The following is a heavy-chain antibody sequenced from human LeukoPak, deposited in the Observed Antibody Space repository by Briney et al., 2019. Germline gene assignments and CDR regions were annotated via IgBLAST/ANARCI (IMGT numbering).Heavy chain of an antibody. CDR2: ICGSGRSK. CDR3: AKDLGYSGYDPLDY. Sequence: GGSLRLSCAASGFIFSSYAMSWVRQAPGKGLEWVSPICGSGRSKYYADTVKGRFTISRDNSKNTFYLQMNSLRAEDTAVYYCAKDLGYSGYDPLDYWGQGTLVTVSS. CDR1: GFIFSSYA. D-gene: IGHD5-12*01. V-gene: IGHV3-23*01. J-gene: IGHJ4*02.